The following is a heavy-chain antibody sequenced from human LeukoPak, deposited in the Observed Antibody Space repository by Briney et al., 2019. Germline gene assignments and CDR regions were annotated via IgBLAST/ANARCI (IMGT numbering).Heavy chain of an antibody. D-gene: IGHD6-19*01. V-gene: IGHV3-23*01. CDR1: GFAFSSQA. CDR3: AKDARRTSGWYFFDY. J-gene: IGHJ4*02. Sequence: GGSLRLSCAASGFAFSSQAMGWVRQAPGKGLEWVSVISDSGSITYYADSVKGRFTISRDNSKNTLFLQMNSLRAEDTAVYYCAKDARRTSGWYFFDYLGQGSLVTVSS. CDR2: ISDSGSIT.